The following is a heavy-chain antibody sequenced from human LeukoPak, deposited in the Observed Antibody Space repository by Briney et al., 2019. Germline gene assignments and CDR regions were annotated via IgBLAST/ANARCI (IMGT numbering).Heavy chain of an antibody. Sequence: ASVKVSCKASGYTFTSYDINWVRQATGQGLEWMGWMNPNSGNTGYAQKFKGRVNMTRNTSISTAYMELRSLRSEDKAVYYCARKSGSFKDFDYWGQGTLVTVSS. D-gene: IGHD1-26*01. J-gene: IGHJ4*02. CDR3: ARKSGSFKDFDY. V-gene: IGHV1-8*01. CDR1: GYTFTSYD. CDR2: MNPNSGNT.